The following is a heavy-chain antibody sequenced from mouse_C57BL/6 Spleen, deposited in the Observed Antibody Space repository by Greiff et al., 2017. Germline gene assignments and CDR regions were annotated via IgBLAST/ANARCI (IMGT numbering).Heavy chain of an antibody. CDR2: ISSGRSTI. J-gene: IGHJ2*01. D-gene: IGHD6-1*01. Sequence: EVKLVESGGGLVKPGGSLKLSCAASGFTFSDYGMHWVRQAPEKGLEWVAYISSGRSTIYYADTVKGRFTISRDTAKNTLFLQMTSLRSEDTAMYYCARAAYYYGDYWGQGTTLTVSS. CDR1: GFTFSDYG. CDR3: ARAAYYYGDY. V-gene: IGHV5-17*01.